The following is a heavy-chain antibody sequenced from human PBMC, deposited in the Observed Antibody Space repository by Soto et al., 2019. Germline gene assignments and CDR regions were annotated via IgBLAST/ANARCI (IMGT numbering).Heavy chain of an antibody. CDR1: GFTFSNYA. J-gene: IGHJ6*02. D-gene: IGHD6-19*01. V-gene: IGHV3-64D*06. CDR2: ITSEGDRT. CDR3: AKESIALAGGRAYYYYGMDV. Sequence: PGGSLRLSCSVSGFTFSNYAMHWVRQAPGKGLEYVSGITSEGDRTWHADSVKDRFTISRDNSKNTLYLQMNSLRAEDTAVYYCAKESIALAGGRAYYYYGMDVSSQGTTVTVSS.